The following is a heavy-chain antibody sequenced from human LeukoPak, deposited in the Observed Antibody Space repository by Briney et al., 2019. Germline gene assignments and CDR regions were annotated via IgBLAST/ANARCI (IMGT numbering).Heavy chain of an antibody. D-gene: IGHD1-1*01. CDR2: IHHSGST. V-gene: IGHV4-38-2*01. Sequence: SETLSLTCAVSGYSISRGYHWGWIRQPPGKGLEWIGSIHHSGSTYYNSSLKSRITISVDTSKNQFSLKVSSVTAADTAVYYCARVNWNPDYWGQGTLVTVSS. J-gene: IGHJ4*02. CDR3: ARVNWNPDY. CDR1: GYSISRGYH.